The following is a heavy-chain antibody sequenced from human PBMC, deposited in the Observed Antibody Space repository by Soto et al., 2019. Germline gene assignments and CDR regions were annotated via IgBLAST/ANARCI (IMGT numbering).Heavy chain of an antibody. J-gene: IGHJ4*02. V-gene: IGHV2-5*02. CDR2: IYWDDDK. D-gene: IGHD2-2*01. CDR1: GGSFSPNYWA. Sequence: TLSLTCTVSGGSFSPNYWAWIRQPPGKGLEWVGYIYWDDDKRYSPSLKSRVSITKDTSKKQVVLTMTNMDHVDTATYYCAHTATSETWAFDYWGQGILVTVSS. CDR3: AHTATSETWAFDY.